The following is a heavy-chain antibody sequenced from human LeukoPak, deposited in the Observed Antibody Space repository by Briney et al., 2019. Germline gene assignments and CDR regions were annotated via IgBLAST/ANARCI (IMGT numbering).Heavy chain of an antibody. CDR1: GFTLDDYA. CDR2: ISWNSGSI. V-gene: IGHV3-9*01. Sequence: GGSLRLSCAASGFTLDDYAMHWVRQAPGKGLEWVSGISWNSGSIGYADSVKGRFTISRDNAKNSLYLQMNSLRAEDTALYYCARRRVGDTTGWFHPWRQGTLVTASS. J-gene: IGHJ5*02. D-gene: IGHD1-26*01. CDR3: ARRRVGDTTGWFHP.